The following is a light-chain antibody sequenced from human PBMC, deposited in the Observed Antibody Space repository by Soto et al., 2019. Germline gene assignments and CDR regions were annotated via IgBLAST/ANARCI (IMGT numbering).Light chain of an antibody. CDR2: AAS. CDR3: LQDYTYPWT. CDR1: QGMRND. J-gene: IGKJ1*01. Sequence: AIQMTQSPSSLSASVGDRVTITCRASQGMRNDLGWYQQKPGKAPKLLIYAASTLHSGVPSRFSGSGSGTYFTLTISSLQPEDFATYFCLQDYTYPWTFGQGTKVEIK. V-gene: IGKV1-6*01.